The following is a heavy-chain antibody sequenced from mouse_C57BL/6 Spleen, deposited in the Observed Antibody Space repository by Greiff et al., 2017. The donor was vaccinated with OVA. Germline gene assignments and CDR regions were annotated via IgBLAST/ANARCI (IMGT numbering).Heavy chain of an antibody. J-gene: IGHJ2*01. D-gene: IGHD1-1*01. V-gene: IGHV3-6*01. CDR1: GYSITSGYY. CDR3: ARGTTVVVFDY. Sequence: VQLKESGPGLVKPSQSLSLTCSVTGYSITSGYYWNWIRQFPGNKLEWMGYISYDGSNNYNPSLKNRISITRDTSKNQFFLKLNSVTTEDTATYYCARGTTVVVFDYWGQGTTLTVSS. CDR2: ISYDGSN.